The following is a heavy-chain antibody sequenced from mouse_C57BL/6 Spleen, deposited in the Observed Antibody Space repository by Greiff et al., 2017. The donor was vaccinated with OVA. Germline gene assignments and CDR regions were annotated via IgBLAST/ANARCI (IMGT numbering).Heavy chain of an antibody. CDR2: IYPGSGSN. D-gene: IGHD1-1*01. V-gene: IGHV1-55*01. Sequence: QVQLQQPGAELVKPGASVKMSCKASGYTFTSYWITWVKQRPGQGLEWIGAIYPGSGSNNYNEKFKSKATLTVDTSSSTAYMQLSSLTSEDSAVYYCAREWDYYGSSYDYWGQGTTLTVSS. J-gene: IGHJ2*01. CDR1: GYTFTSYW. CDR3: AREWDYYGSSYDY.